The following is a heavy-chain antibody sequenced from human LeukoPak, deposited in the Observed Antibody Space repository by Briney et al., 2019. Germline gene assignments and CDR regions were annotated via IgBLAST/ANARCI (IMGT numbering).Heavy chain of an antibody. Sequence: SVTVSFKASGGTFSIYAISWVRQAPGQGLEWMGGIIPIFGTANYAQKFQGRVTITADESTSTAYMELSSLRFEDTAVYYCARSLLRYYSLLAFDYWGQGTLVTVSS. CDR3: ARSLLRYYSLLAFDY. CDR1: GGTFSIYA. D-gene: IGHD3-9*01. V-gene: IGHV1-69*13. J-gene: IGHJ4*02. CDR2: IIPIFGTA.